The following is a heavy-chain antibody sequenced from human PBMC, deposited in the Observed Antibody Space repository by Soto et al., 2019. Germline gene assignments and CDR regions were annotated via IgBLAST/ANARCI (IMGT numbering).Heavy chain of an antibody. V-gene: IGHV1-2*04. CDR1: GYTFTGYY. Sequence: QVQLVQSGAEVRKPGASVKVSCKASGYTFTGYYMHWVRQAPGQGLEWMGWINPNSGGTNYAQKLQGWVTMTRDTSISTAYMELSRLRSDATAVYYCARSWLRSGDYYYGMDVWGQGTTVTVSS. D-gene: IGHD5-12*01. J-gene: IGHJ6*02. CDR3: ARSWLRSGDYYYGMDV. CDR2: INPNSGGT.